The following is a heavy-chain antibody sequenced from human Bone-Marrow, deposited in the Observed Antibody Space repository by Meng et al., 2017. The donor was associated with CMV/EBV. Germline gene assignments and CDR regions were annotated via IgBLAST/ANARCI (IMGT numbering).Heavy chain of an antibody. V-gene: IGHV3-74*01. CDR3: ARGTGLLCSPYRMDV. CDR1: GFTFSDGW. Sequence: GGSLRLSCAASGFTFSDGWMSWVRQAPGKGLVWVSRINSDGSSTSYADSVKGRFTISRDNAKNTLYLQMNSLRAGATAGYYCARGTGLLCSPYRMDVWGQGTTVTVSS. CDR2: INSDGSST. D-gene: IGHD3-10*01. J-gene: IGHJ6*01.